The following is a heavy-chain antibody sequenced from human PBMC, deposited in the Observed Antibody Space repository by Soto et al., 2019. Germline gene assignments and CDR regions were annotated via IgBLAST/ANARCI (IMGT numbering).Heavy chain of an antibody. CDR1: GFAFNNYG. Sequence: GGSLRLSCTVSGFAFNNYGINWVRQAPGKGLEWVSSISKSDYTYYSDSVTGRFTISRDNAKNSVSLQMNTLRVEDTAVYYCAREDSIIIPAVSDFWGQGALVTDSS. CDR3: AREDSIIIPAVSDF. D-gene: IGHD2-2*01. J-gene: IGHJ4*02. V-gene: IGHV3-21*01. CDR2: ISKSDYT.